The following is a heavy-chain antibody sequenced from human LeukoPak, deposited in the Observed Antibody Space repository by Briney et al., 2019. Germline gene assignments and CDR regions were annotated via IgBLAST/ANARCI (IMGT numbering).Heavy chain of an antibody. CDR1: GGSISSHY. V-gene: IGHV4-59*11. J-gene: IGHJ4*02. D-gene: IGHD6-19*01. Sequence: SETLSLTCTVSGGSISSHYWSWVRQPPGKGLEWIGYIYYSGSTNYNPSLKSRVTISVDASKNQFSLKLSSVTAADTAVYYCARGTAVAGYYFDYWGQGTLVTVSS. CDR3: ARGTAVAGYYFDY. CDR2: IYYSGST.